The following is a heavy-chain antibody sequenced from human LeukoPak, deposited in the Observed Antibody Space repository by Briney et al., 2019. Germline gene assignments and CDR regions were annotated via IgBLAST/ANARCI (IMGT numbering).Heavy chain of an antibody. CDR3: VKGRYSNSWYSSDY. V-gene: IGHV3-64D*09. J-gene: IGHJ4*02. Sequence: GGSLRLSCSASGFTFSSYAMHWVRQAPGKGLEYVSAISSSGGRTYYADSVRGRFTISRDNSKNTLYRQMSSLRAEDTAVYYCVKGRYSNSWYSSDYWGQGTLVTVSS. CDR1: GFTFSSYA. CDR2: ISSSGGRT. D-gene: IGHD6-13*01.